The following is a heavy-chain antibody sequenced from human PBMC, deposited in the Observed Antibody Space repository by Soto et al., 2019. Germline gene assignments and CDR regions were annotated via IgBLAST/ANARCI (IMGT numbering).Heavy chain of an antibody. CDR2: VYYTGST. J-gene: IGHJ5*02. CDR1: GGSISNYY. CDR3: ARRMVVTGTPLPWFGP. V-gene: IGHV4-59*08. D-gene: IGHD2-21*02. Sequence: SETLSLTCTVSGGSISNYYWSWIRQPPGKGLEWIGYVYYTGSTNYNPSLKSRVTISVDTSENQFYLKLNSVTAADTAVYYCARRMVVTGTPLPWFGPWGQGTLVTVSS.